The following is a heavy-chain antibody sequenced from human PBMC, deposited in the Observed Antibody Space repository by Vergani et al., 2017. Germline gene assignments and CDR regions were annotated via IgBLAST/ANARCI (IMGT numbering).Heavy chain of an antibody. CDR1: GGSFSDYY. D-gene: IGHD3-16*02. V-gene: IGHV4-34*01. J-gene: IGHJ4*02. CDR2: VNHGGST. CDR3: ASIARAPTRLNPPPDY. Sequence: QVQLQEWGAGLLKTSETLSLTCGVSGGSFSDYYWSWIRQAPGMGLEWIGEVNHGGSTNYNPSLKSRVSISVDTSKNQFSLQLTSVTAADSALYFCASIARAPTRLNPPPDYWGQGILVTVSS.